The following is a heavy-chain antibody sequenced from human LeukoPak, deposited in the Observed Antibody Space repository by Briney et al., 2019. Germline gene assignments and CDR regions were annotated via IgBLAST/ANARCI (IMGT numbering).Heavy chain of an antibody. J-gene: IGHJ4*02. D-gene: IGHD6-19*01. Sequence: GGSLRLSCAASGFTFSSYAMSWVRQAPGKGLGWVSAISGSGGSTYYADSVKGRFTISRDNSKNTLYLQMNSLRAEDTAVYYCAKDEFEKSRYSSGWYVYWGQGTLVTVSS. CDR2: ISGSGGST. V-gene: IGHV3-23*01. CDR3: AKDEFEKSRYSSGWYVY. CDR1: GFTFSSYA.